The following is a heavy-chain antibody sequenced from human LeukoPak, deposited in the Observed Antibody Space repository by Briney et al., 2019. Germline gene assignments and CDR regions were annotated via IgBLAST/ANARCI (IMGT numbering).Heavy chain of an antibody. CDR1: GFTFSSYA. D-gene: IGHD2-2*01. CDR2: ISGSGGSI. J-gene: IGHJ4*02. V-gene: IGHV3-23*01. Sequence: GSLRLSCAASGFTFSSYAMSWVRQAPGKGLEWVSAISGSGGSIYYADSVKGRFTISRDNSKNTLYLQMNSLRAEDTAVYYCAKDIRGSSTSCYPDYWGQGTLVTVSS. CDR3: AKDIRGSSTSCYPDY.